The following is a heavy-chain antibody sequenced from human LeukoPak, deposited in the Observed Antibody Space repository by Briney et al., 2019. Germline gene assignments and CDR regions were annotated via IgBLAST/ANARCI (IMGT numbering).Heavy chain of an antibody. CDR1: GFTFSDYY. V-gene: IGHV3-11*04. D-gene: IGHD3-22*01. J-gene: IGHJ6*03. Sequence: GGSLRLSCAASGFTFSDYYMTWIRQPPGKGLEWLSYISSSGSTLDYADSVKGRFTISRDNAKNSVSLQMNSLRAEDTAVYYCARVDYYDSSPSYMDVWGKGTTVTVSS. CDR2: ISSSGSTL. CDR3: ARVDYYDSSPSYMDV.